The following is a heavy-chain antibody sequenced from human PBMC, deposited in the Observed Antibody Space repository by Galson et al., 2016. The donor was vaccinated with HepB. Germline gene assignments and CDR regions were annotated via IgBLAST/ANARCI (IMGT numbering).Heavy chain of an antibody. Sequence: ETLSLTCSMSGYSVSRDYWSWIRQSAGKGLEWLGRTYAGGSATYNPSLKSRLTMSIDTSTNRFSLQLTSVTAADTALYYCATDKGSGNYFQGAKWGQGILVSVTS. V-gene: IGHV4-4*07. CDR1: GYSVSRDY. D-gene: IGHD3-9*01. CDR3: ATDKGSGNYFQGAK. CDR2: TYAGGSA. J-gene: IGHJ4*02.